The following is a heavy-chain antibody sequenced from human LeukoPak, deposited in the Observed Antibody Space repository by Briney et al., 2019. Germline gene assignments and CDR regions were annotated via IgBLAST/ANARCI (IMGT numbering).Heavy chain of an antibody. CDR1: GFTFSDYC. J-gene: IGHJ4*02. Sequence: PEGSLRLSCAASGFTFSDYCMSWIRQAPGKGLEWISYISSSGSTIYYADSVKGRFTISRDNAKNSLYLQMNSLRAEDTAVYYCASRLRRTFDYWGQGTLVTVSS. CDR3: ASRLRRTFDY. V-gene: IGHV3-11*04. CDR2: ISSSGSTI. D-gene: IGHD4-17*01.